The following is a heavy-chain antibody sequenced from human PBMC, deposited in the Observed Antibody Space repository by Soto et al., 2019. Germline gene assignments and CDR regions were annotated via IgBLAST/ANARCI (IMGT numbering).Heavy chain of an antibody. CDR2: INPRGGST. Sequence: QGQLVQSGAEVKKPGASVKVSCKTSGYTFSSYYMLWVRQAPGQGLEWMGIINPRGGSTSYAQKFQGRVTMTRDTSTSTVYMELSSLRSEDTAVYYCARGFPIAGYGMDVWGQGTTVTVSS. CDR3: ARGFPIAGYGMDV. V-gene: IGHV1-46*01. D-gene: IGHD6-13*01. CDR1: GYTFSSYY. J-gene: IGHJ6*02.